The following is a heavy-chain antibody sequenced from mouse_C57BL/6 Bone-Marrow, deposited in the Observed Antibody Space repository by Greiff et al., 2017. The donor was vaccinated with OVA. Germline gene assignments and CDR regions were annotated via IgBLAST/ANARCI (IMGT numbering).Heavy chain of an antibody. V-gene: IGHV6-6*01. CDR2: IRNKANNHAT. J-gene: IGHJ2*01. CDR1: GFTFSDAW. CDR3: TTLDYDGP. D-gene: IGHD2-4*01. Sequence: EVQRVESGGGLVQPGGSMKLSCAASGFTFSDAWMDWVRQSPEKGLEWVAEIRNKANNHATYYAESVKGRFTISRDESKSSVYLHMNSLRAEDDGIYNCTTLDYDGPWGQGTTLTVSS.